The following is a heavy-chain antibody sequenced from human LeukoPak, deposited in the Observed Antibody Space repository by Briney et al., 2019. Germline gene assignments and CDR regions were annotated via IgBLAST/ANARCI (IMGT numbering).Heavy chain of an antibody. V-gene: IGHV3-33*06. Sequence: GRSLRLSCAASGFTFSSNGMHWVRQAPGKGLEWVGVIWYDGSNKYYADSVKGRFTISRDNSKNTLYLQMNSLRGEDTAVYYCAKDREGTIADYFDYWGQGTLVTVSS. D-gene: IGHD1-7*01. CDR3: AKDREGTIADYFDY. CDR1: GFTFSSNG. J-gene: IGHJ4*02. CDR2: IWYDGSNK.